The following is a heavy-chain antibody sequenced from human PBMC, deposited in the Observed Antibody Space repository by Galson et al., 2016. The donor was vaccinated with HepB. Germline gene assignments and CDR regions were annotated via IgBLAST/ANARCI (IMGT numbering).Heavy chain of an antibody. D-gene: IGHD4-23*01. J-gene: IGHJ2*01. CDR1: GFTFNSYN. CDR3: TRAYVGKARRGTYWYFDL. V-gene: IGHV3-21*01. CDR2: ITSSSNYI. Sequence: SLRLSCAASGFTFNSYNMNWVRQAPGKGQEWVSSITSSSNYIYYADSVRGRFTISRDNAKNSLHLQMNSLRAEDTAVYYCTRAYVGKARRGTYWYFDLWGRGTLVTVSS.